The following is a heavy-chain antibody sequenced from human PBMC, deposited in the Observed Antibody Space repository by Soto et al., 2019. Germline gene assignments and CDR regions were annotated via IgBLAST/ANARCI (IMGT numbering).Heavy chain of an antibody. CDR3: AAQRMGDELELRAYYFDY. J-gene: IGHJ4*02. CDR1: GFTFTSSA. CDR2: IVVGSGNT. V-gene: IGHV1-58*01. Sequence: ASVKVSCKASGFTFTSSAVQWVRQARGQRLEWIGWIVVGSGNTNYAQKFQERVTITRDMSTSTAYMELSSLRSEDTAVYYCAAQRMGDELELRAYYFDYWGQGTLVTVSS. D-gene: IGHD1-7*01.